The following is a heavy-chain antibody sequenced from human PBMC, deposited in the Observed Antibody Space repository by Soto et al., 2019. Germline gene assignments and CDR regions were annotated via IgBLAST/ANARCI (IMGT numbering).Heavy chain of an antibody. V-gene: IGHV1-69*13. CDR1: GGTFNSYD. J-gene: IGHJ5*02. Sequence: SVKVSCKASGGTFNSYDINWVRQAPGQGLEWMGGIIPIFETPKYAQKFQGRVTITADESTNTVYMELSSLRSEDTAMYYCARLSRPNYYDTSGFFQDNWFDHWGEGTLVTVSS. D-gene: IGHD3-22*01. CDR2: IIPIFETP. CDR3: ARLSRPNYYDTSGFFQDNWFDH.